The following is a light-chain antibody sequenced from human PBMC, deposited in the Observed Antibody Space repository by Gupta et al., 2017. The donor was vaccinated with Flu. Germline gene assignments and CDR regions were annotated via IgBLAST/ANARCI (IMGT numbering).Light chain of an antibody. CDR2: GAA. V-gene: IGKV3-15*01. Sequence: EIVMTQPPATLSVSRGERATLSCRASQSVSSSLACYQQKPGHAARRLIYGAATRATGIPARFSGSGSGTEFTITISSRQSEDFAVYYCQQYNNWPPWTFGQGTKVEIK. J-gene: IGKJ1*01. CDR3: QQYNNWPPWT. CDR1: QSVSSS.